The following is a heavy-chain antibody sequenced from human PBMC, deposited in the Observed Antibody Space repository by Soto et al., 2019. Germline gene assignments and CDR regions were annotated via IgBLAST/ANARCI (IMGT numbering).Heavy chain of an antibody. Sequence: GGSLRLSCAASGFTFDDYAMHWVRQAPGKGLEWVSGISWNSGSIGHADSVKGRFTISRDNAKNSLYLQMNSLRAEDTALYYCAKGGSIISYMDVWGKGTTVTVSS. J-gene: IGHJ6*03. V-gene: IGHV3-9*01. CDR1: GFTFDDYA. CDR3: AKGGSIISYMDV. CDR2: ISWNSGSI.